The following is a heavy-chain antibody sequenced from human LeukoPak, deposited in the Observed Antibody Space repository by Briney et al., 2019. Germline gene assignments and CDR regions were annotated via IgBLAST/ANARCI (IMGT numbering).Heavy chain of an antibody. CDR1: GYTFTSYY. CDR2: INPSGGST. Sequence: GASVKVSCKASGYTFTSYYMHWVRQAPGQGLEWMGIINPSGGSTSYAQKFQGRVTMTRDTSTSTVYMELSSLRSEDTAVYYCARDSHYYDFWSGYFYRFHWFDPWGQGTLVTVSS. J-gene: IGHJ5*02. V-gene: IGHV1-46*01. CDR3: ARDSHYYDFWSGYFYRFHWFDP. D-gene: IGHD3-3*01.